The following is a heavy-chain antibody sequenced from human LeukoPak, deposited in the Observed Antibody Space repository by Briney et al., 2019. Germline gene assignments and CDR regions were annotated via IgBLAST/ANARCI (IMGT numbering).Heavy chain of an antibody. CDR2: IYSGGST. D-gene: IGHD1-1*01. V-gene: IGHV3-23*03. J-gene: IGHJ4*02. CDR3: ARGPAGYN. CDR1: GFTFSSYA. Sequence: QPGASLRLSCAASGFTFSSYAMSWVRQAPGKGLEWVSVIYSGGSTDYADSVKGRFTISRDNLKNTLYLQMNTLRAEDTAVYYCARGPAGYNWGQGTLVTVSS.